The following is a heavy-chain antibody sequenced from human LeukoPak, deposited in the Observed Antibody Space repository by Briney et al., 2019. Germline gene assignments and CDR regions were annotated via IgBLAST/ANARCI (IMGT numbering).Heavy chain of an antibody. CDR2: IIPIFGTA. Sequence: GASVKVSCKASGGTFSSYVISWVRQAPGQGLEWMGGIIPIFGTANYAQKFQGRVTITADESTSTAYMELSSLRSEDTAVYYCARSREVPADRMYYDFWSGYSIDYWGQGTLVTVSS. CDR3: ARSREVPADRMYYDFWSGYSIDY. J-gene: IGHJ4*02. V-gene: IGHV1-69*13. CDR1: GGTFSSYV. D-gene: IGHD3-3*01.